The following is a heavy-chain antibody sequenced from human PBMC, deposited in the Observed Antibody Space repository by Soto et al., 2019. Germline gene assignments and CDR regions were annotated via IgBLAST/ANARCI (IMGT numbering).Heavy chain of an antibody. CDR2: IHYSGST. V-gene: IGHV4-31*03. J-gene: IGHJ4*02. CDR3: TRVLDWAKLGY. D-gene: IGHD3-16*01. CDR1: GGSTSSGGYY. Sequence: QVQLQESGPGLVKPSQTLSLTCIVSGGSTSSGGYYRSWIRQYPGKGLEWIGSIHYSGSTYYNPSLRSRATMSVDTSNFQFSLKLSSVTAADTAVYYCTRVLDWAKLGYWGQGTLVTVSS.